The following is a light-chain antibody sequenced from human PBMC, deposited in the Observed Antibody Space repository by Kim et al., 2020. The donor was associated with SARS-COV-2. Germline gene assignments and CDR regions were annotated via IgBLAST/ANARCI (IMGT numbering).Light chain of an antibody. Sequence: ASVGDRITITCQASQDISNYITWYQQKPGRAPKLLIYDASNLEPGVPSRFSGRGSGTHFTFTISSLQPEDIATYYCQQYNNVPRTFGQGTKVDIK. CDR3: QQYNNVPRT. V-gene: IGKV1-33*01. CDR1: QDISNY. J-gene: IGKJ1*01. CDR2: DAS.